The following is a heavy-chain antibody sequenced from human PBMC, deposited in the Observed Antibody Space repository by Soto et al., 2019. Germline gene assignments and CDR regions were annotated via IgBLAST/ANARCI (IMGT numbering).Heavy chain of an antibody. CDR2: INPNSGGT. Sequence: ASVKVSCKASGYTFTGYYMHWVRQAPGQGLEWMGWINPNSGGTNYAQKFRGRVTMTRDTSISTAYVELSRLRSDDTAVYYCARYCSSTSCYYYFQHWGQGTLVTVSS. CDR3: ARYCSSTSCYYYFQH. D-gene: IGHD2-2*01. CDR1: GYTFTGYY. V-gene: IGHV1-2*02. J-gene: IGHJ1*01.